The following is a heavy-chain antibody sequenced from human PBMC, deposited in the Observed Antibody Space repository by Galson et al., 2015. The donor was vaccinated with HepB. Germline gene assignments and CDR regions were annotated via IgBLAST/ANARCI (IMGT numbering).Heavy chain of an antibody. CDR2: IKEDGSEK. CDR1: GFISSMYW. CDR3: ARVKRGEWYSYYYYGMDV. D-gene: IGHD3-10*01. J-gene: IGHJ6*02. Sequence: SLRLSCAASGFISSMYWMNWVRQAPGQGLEWVANIKEDGSEKNYVDSVKGRFTISRDNAKNSLYLQMNSLRAEDTAVYYCARVKRGEWYSYYYYGMDVWGQGTTVTVSS. V-gene: IGHV3-7*05.